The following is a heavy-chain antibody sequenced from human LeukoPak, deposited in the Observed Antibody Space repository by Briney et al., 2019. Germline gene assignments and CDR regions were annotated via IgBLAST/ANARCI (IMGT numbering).Heavy chain of an antibody. Sequence: ASVKVSCKASGYTFTSYGISWVRQAPGQGLEWMGWISAYNGNTNYAQKLQGRVTMTTDTSTSTAYMELRSLRSDDTAVYYCARVGTLGYCSGGSCYSGSFDYWGQGTLVTVSS. V-gene: IGHV1-18*01. CDR1: GYTFTSYG. J-gene: IGHJ4*02. D-gene: IGHD2-15*01. CDR2: ISAYNGNT. CDR3: ARVGTLGYCSGGSCYSGSFDY.